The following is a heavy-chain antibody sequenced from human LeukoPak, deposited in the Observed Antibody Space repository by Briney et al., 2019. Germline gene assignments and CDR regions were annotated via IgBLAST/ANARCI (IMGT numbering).Heavy chain of an antibody. CDR3: ARVLSEEWTYYYGMDV. CDR1: GGSISSYY. Sequence: SETLSLTCTVSGGSISSYYWSWIRQPPGQGLELIGYIYNSGSTKYNPSLKSRVTISVDTSKNQFSLKLTSVTAADTAVYYCARVLSEEWTYYYGMDVWGQGTTVTVSS. J-gene: IGHJ6*02. D-gene: IGHD3-3*01. CDR2: IYNSGST. V-gene: IGHV4-59*01.